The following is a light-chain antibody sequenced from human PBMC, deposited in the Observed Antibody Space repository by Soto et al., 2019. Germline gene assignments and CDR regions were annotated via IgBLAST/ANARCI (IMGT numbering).Light chain of an antibody. J-gene: IGKJ1*01. CDR3: QQYNTHSGT. V-gene: IGKV1-5*01. CDR1: QTVNAW. CDR2: DAS. Sequence: IQMTKSPSTLSASLGNRVTITCRASQTVNAWLAWYQHKPGKAPKPLIYDASSLESGVPARFSGSGSGTEFILTISSLQPDDVGTYYCQQYNTHSGTFGQGTKVDI.